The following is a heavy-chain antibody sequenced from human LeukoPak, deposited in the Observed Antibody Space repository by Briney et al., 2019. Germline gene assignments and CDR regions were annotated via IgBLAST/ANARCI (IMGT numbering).Heavy chain of an antibody. CDR1: GFTFSSYW. CDR3: ARDPRHFDS. J-gene: IGHJ5*01. CDR2: ISSSSSYI. V-gene: IGHV3-21*01. Sequence: PGGSLRLSCAASGFTFSSYWMSWVRQAPGKGLEWVSSISSSSSYIYYADSVKGRFTISRDNAKNSLYLQMSSLRVEDTAVYYCARDPRHFDSCGQGTLVTVSS. D-gene: IGHD6-6*01.